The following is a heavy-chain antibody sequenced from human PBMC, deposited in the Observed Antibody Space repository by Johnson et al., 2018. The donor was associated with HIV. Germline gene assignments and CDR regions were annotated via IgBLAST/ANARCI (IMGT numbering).Heavy chain of an antibody. J-gene: IGHJ3*02. CDR3: ARAYSYGAFDI. D-gene: IGHD3-16*01. Sequence: QVQLVESGGGLVKPGGSLRLSCAASGFTFSSYAMHWVRQAPGKGLEWVAVISYDGSNKYYADSVKGRFTISRDNSKNTLYLQMNSLRAEDTAVYYCARAYSYGAFDIWGQGTMVTVSS. V-gene: IGHV3-30*04. CDR1: GFTFSSYA. CDR2: ISYDGSNK.